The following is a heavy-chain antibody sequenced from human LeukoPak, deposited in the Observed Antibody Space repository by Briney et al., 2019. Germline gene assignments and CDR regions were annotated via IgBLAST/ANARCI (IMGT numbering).Heavy chain of an antibody. V-gene: IGHV4-30-2*01. CDR1: GGSISSGGYY. CDR3: ARSLYGDYEGY. J-gene: IGHJ4*02. CDR2: IYHSGST. Sequence: PSQTLSLTCTVSGGSISSGGYYWSWVRQPPGKGLEWIGEIYHSGSTNYNPSLKSRVTISVDKSKDQFSLKLSSVTAADTAVYYCARSLYGDYEGYWGQGTLVTVSS. D-gene: IGHD4-17*01.